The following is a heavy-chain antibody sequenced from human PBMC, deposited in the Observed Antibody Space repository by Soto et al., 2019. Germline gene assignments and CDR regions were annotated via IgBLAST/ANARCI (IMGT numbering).Heavy chain of an antibody. D-gene: IGHD1-26*01. Sequence: PSETLSLTCTVSGASISSGDYYWTWIRQHPGKGLEWIGFIYYSGSIHYNPSLKSRVTISIDTSKNQFSLKLSSVTAADTAVHYCARGVGISGANWYFDLWGRGTLVTVSS. CDR2: IYYSGSI. CDR1: GASISSGDYY. V-gene: IGHV4-31*03. J-gene: IGHJ2*01. CDR3: ARGVGISGANWYFDL.